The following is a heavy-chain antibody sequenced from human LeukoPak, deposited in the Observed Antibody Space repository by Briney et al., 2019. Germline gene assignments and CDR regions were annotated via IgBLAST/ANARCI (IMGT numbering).Heavy chain of an antibody. Sequence: SETLSLTCTVSGGSISSSSYYWGWIRQPPGKWLEWIGSIYYSGITYYNPSIKSRVTISVDTSKNQFSLKLSSVTAADTAVYYCARGYNWNPGAFDIWGQGTMVTVSS. CDR1: GGSISSSSYY. CDR3: ARGYNWNPGAFDI. CDR2: IYYSGIT. V-gene: IGHV4-39*07. J-gene: IGHJ3*02. D-gene: IGHD1-20*01.